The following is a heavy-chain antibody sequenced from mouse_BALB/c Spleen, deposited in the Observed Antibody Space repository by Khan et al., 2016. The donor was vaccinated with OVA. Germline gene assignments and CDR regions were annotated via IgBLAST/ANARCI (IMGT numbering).Heavy chain of an antibody. Sequence: QVQLQQSGAELAKPGASVKMFCKASGYTFTNYWMHWVKQRPGQGLEWIGYIDPTTGYTEYNQKFKDKATLTADKSSSTAYMQLSSLTSEDSAVDYCTSHGSGYTWFAYWGQGTLVTVSA. CDR2: IDPTTGYT. CDR3: TSHGSGYTWFAY. CDR1: GYTFTNYW. V-gene: IGHV1-7*01. D-gene: IGHD1-1*01. J-gene: IGHJ3*01.